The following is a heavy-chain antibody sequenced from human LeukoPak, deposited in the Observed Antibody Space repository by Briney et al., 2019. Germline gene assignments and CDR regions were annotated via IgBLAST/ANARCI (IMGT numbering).Heavy chain of an antibody. D-gene: IGHD3-3*01. Sequence: GGSLRLSCAASGFTFSSYSMSWVRQAPGKGLEWVSYISSSSNTIKYADSVRGRFTISRDNAKNSLYLQMNSLRAEDTAVYYCARFLEDYYGMDVWGQGTTVTVSS. CDR2: ISSSSNTI. J-gene: IGHJ6*02. CDR3: ARFLEDYYGMDV. V-gene: IGHV3-48*01. CDR1: GFTFSSYS.